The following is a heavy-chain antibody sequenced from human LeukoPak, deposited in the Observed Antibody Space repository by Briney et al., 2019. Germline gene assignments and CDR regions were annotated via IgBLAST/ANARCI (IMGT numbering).Heavy chain of an antibody. CDR1: GFTFSSYA. V-gene: IGHV3-30*04. Sequence: GGSLRLSCAASGFTFSSYAMHWVRQAPGKGLEWVAVISHDGSNKYYADSVKGRFTISRDNSKNTLYLQMNSLRAEDTAVYYCARGSIPYCSSTSCYSLGDYWGQGTLVTVSS. J-gene: IGHJ4*02. CDR2: ISHDGSNK. CDR3: ARGSIPYCSSTSCYSLGDY. D-gene: IGHD2-2*01.